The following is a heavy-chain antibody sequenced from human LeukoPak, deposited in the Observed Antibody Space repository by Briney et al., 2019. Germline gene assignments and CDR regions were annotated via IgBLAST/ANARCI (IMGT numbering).Heavy chain of an antibody. D-gene: IGHD6-25*01. CDR2: INHSGST. CDR1: GGSFSGYY. Sequence: PPETLSLTCAVYGGSFSGYYWSWIRQPPGKGLEWIGEINHSGSTNYNPSLKSRVTISVDTSKNQFSLKLSSVTAADTAVYYCARGRPRLGYYGMDVWGQGTTVTVSS. CDR3: ARGRPRLGYYGMDV. J-gene: IGHJ6*02. V-gene: IGHV4-34*01.